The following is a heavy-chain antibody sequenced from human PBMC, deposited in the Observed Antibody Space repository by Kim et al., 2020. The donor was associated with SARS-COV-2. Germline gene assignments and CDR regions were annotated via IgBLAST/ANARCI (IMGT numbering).Heavy chain of an antibody. V-gene: IGHV3-23*01. CDR2: ISSSGSIT. Sequence: GGSLRLSCAASGFSFSSYAMSWVRQAPGKGLEWVSGISSSGSITYYADSVKGRFTISRDNSKNTLFLQMNSLRAEDTAIYYCVRGSGDWHFDCWREGTL. CDR3: VRGSGDWHFDC. J-gene: IGHJ4*02. CDR1: GFSFSSYA. D-gene: IGHD3-16*01.